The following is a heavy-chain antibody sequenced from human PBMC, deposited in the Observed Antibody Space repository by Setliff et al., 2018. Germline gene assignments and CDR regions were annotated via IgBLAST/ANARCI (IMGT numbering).Heavy chain of an antibody. V-gene: IGHV4-59*08. Sequence: SETLSLTCSVSGGSISPYYWIWIRQYPGKGLEWIGYIFYSGSARYNPSLESRVTMSVDTSKNQISLKLTSVTAADTAVYYCARQDRFYDRSVFVEYFQHWGQGALVTVSS. D-gene: IGHD3-22*01. CDR1: GGSISPYY. CDR3: ARQDRFYDRSVFVEYFQH. CDR2: IFYSGSA. J-gene: IGHJ1*01.